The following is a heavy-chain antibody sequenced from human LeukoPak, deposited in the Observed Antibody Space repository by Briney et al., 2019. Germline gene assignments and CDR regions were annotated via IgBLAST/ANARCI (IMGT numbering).Heavy chain of an antibody. J-gene: IGHJ4*02. CDR2: IYYSGST. CDR3: ARHIAAAGRFDY. D-gene: IGHD6-13*01. Sequence: NASEILYLTCTVSGGSISSYYWSWIRQPPGKGLEWIGYIYYSGSTNYNPSLKSRVTISVDRSKSQFSLKVSSVTAADTAVYYCARHIAAAGRFDYWGPVTIVTVSS. CDR1: GGSISSYY. V-gene: IGHV4-59*08.